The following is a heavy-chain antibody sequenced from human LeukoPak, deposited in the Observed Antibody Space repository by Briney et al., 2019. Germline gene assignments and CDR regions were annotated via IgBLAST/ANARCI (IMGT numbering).Heavy chain of an antibody. D-gene: IGHD6-6*01. Sequence: GGSLRLCCAASGSAFSSYWMSWVRQAPGKGLEWVSYISSSSSTIYYADSVEGRFTISRDNAKNSLYLQMNRLRAEDTAVYYCARNSIAARPLDYWGQGTLVTVSS. CDR1: GSAFSSYW. CDR3: ARNSIAARPLDY. CDR2: ISSSSSTI. J-gene: IGHJ4*02. V-gene: IGHV3-48*01.